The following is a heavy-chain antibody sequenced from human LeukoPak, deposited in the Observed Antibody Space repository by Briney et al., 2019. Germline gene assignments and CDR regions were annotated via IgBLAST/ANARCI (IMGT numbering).Heavy chain of an antibody. Sequence: GGSLRLSCAASGFTFSSYAMHWVRQAPGKGLEWVAVISYDGSNKYYADSVKGRFTISRDNSKNTLYLQMNSLRAEDTAVYYCAKVLYYYDSSGSYIDYWGQGTLVTVSS. V-gene: IGHV3-30*04. CDR1: GFTFSSYA. D-gene: IGHD3-22*01. J-gene: IGHJ4*02. CDR2: ISYDGSNK. CDR3: AKVLYYYDSSGSYIDY.